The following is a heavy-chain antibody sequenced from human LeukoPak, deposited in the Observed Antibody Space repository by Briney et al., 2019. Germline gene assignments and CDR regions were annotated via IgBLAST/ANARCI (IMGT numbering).Heavy chain of an antibody. Sequence: ASVKVSCKVSGYTLTELSMHWVRQAPGKGLEWMGGFDPEDGETIYAQKFQGRVTMTEDTSTDTAYMELSSLRSEDTAVYYCAGYCSSTSCYRNHYYYGMDVWGQGTTVTVSS. CDR2: FDPEDGET. CDR1: GYTLTELS. D-gene: IGHD2-2*02. CDR3: AGYCSSTSCYRNHYYYGMDV. J-gene: IGHJ6*02. V-gene: IGHV1-24*01.